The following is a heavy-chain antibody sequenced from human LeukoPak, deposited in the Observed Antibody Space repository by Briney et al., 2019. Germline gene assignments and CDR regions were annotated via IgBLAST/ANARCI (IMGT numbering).Heavy chain of an antibody. Sequence: PSETLSLACTFSGDSVNAMSYSWGWIRQPPGEGLEWIGTIYYTGSAYYNPSLRSRVTISADTSNNQFSLKVYSVSAADTAVYYCVRISPPFDHWGQGTLVSVSS. J-gene: IGHJ4*02. CDR3: VRISPPFDH. D-gene: IGHD2-15*01. CDR1: GDSVNAMSYS. V-gene: IGHV4-39*01. CDR2: IYYTGSA.